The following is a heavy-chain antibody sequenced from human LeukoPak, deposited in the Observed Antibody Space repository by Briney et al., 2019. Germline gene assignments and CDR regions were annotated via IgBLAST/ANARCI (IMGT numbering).Heavy chain of an antibody. J-gene: IGHJ6*02. CDR3: ARAYGGSGSYATYHYYYGMDV. CDR1: GGSISSYY. CDR2: IYYSGST. Sequence: KASETLSLTCTVSGGSISSYYWSWIRQPPGKGLEWIGYIYYSGSTNYNPSLKSRVTISVDTSKNQFSLRLSSVTAADTAVYYCARAYGGSGSYATYHYYYGMDVWGQGTTVTVSS. V-gene: IGHV4-59*01. D-gene: IGHD3-10*01.